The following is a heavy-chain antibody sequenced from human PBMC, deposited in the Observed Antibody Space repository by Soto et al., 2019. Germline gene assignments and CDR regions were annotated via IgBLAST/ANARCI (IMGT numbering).Heavy chain of an antibody. D-gene: IGHD3-22*01. CDR3: ARAQGTMIVVVPRKYDMDV. V-gene: IGHV1-3*01. J-gene: IGHJ6*02. Sequence: ASVKVSCKASGYTFTSYAMHWVRQAPGQRLEWMGWINAGNGNTKYSQKFQGRVTITRDTSASTAYMELSSLRSEDTAVYYCARAQGTMIVVVPRKYDMDVWGQGTTVTVSS. CDR1: GYTFTSYA. CDR2: INAGNGNT.